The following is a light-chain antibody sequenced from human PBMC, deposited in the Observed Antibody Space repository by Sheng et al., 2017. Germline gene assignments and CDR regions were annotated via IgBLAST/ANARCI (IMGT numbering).Light chain of an antibody. V-gene: IGKV3D-15*01. Sequence: EIVMTQSPATLSVSPGERATLSCRASQSVSSKLAWYQQKPGQAPSLLIYGASNRATGVPDRFSGSGSGTDFILSISRLEPEDFAVYYCQQGGAFGQGTKVEFK. CDR1: QSVSSK. CDR2: GAS. CDR3: QQGGA. J-gene: IGKJ1*01.